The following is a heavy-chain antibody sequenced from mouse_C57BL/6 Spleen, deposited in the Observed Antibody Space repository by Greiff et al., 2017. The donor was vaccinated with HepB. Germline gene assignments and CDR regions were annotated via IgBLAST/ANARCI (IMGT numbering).Heavy chain of an antibody. CDR1: GFNIKDYY. J-gene: IGHJ2*01. Sequence: EVQLVESGAELVKPGASVKLSCTASGFNIKDYYMHWVKQRTEQGLEWIGRIDPEDGETKDAPKFQGKATITADTSSNTAYLQLSSLTSEDTAVYYCALDSSGYYFDYWGQGTTLTVSS. CDR2: IDPEDGET. D-gene: IGHD3-2*02. V-gene: IGHV14-2*01. CDR3: ALDSSGYYFDY.